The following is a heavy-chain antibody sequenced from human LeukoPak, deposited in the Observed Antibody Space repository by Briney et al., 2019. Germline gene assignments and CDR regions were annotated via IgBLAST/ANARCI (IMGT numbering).Heavy chain of an antibody. Sequence: PSQTLSLTCTVSGGSISSGTYYWSWIRQPAGKGLEWIGRIYASGSTNYNPSLKSRVSISVDTSKNQFSLKLTSVTAADTAVYYCASGGTTRYFDYWGQGTLVTVSS. J-gene: IGHJ4*02. V-gene: IGHV4-61*02. CDR1: GGSISSGTYY. D-gene: IGHD4-17*01. CDR3: ASGGTTRYFDY. CDR2: IYASGST.